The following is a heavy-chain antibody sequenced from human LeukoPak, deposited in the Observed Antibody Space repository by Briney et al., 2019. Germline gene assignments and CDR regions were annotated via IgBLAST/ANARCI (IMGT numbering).Heavy chain of an antibody. CDR3: ARGARYSYGFNYFDY. D-gene: IGHD5-18*01. CDR1: GFAFRTYA. CDR2: ISGSGDKT. V-gene: IGHV3-23*01. Sequence: GGSLRLSCAASGFAFRTYAMSWVRQAPGKGLEGVSAISGSGDKTFYAESVRGRFTISRDNSKNTLYLQMNSLRAEDTAVYYCARGARYSYGFNYFDYWGQGTLVTVSS. J-gene: IGHJ4*02.